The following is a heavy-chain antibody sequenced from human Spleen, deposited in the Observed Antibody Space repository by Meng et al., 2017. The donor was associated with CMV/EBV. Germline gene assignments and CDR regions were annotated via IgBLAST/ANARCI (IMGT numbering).Heavy chain of an antibody. V-gene: IGHV3-23*01. CDR2: ISGSGGST. CDR1: GFTFSSYA. Sequence: GGSLRLSCAASGFTFSSYAMSWVRQAPGKGLEWVSAISGSGGSTYYADSVKGRFTISRDNSKNTLYLQMNSLRAEDTAVYYCTTERYDFWNFYYGMDVWGLGTTVTVSS. CDR3: TTERYDFWNFYYGMDV. D-gene: IGHD3-3*01. J-gene: IGHJ6*02.